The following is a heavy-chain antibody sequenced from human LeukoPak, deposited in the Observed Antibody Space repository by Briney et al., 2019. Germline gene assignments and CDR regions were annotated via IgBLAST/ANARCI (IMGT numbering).Heavy chain of an antibody. CDR3: AREGGDGYNMEHDY. V-gene: IGHV3-30-3*01. D-gene: IGHD5-24*01. CDR1: GFTFSSYA. Sequence: GGSLRLSCAASGFTFSSYAMHWIRRAPGKGLEWVSVISYDASNKYYADSVEGRFTISRDNSKNTLYLQMNSLRAEDTAVYYCAREGGDGYNMEHDYWGQGTLVTVSS. CDR2: ISYDASNK. J-gene: IGHJ4*02.